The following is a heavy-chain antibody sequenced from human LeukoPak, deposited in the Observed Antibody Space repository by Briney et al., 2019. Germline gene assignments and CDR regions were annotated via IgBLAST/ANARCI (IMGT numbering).Heavy chain of an antibody. Sequence: GGSLRLSCAASGFTFSSYAMHWVRQAPGKGLEWVAVISYDGSNKYYADSVKGRFTISRDNSKNTLYLQMNSLRAEDTAVYYCARPKDPNRYCSSTSCHLNWFDPWGQGTLVTASS. J-gene: IGHJ5*02. CDR3: ARPKDPNRYCSSTSCHLNWFDP. CDR1: GFTFSSYA. D-gene: IGHD2-2*01. V-gene: IGHV3-30-3*01. CDR2: ISYDGSNK.